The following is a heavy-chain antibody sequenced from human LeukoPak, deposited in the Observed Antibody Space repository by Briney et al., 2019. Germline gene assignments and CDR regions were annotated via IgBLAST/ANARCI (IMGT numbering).Heavy chain of an antibody. D-gene: IGHD6-13*01. Sequence: GGSLRLSCAASGFTFDDYAMHWVRQAPGKGLEWVSGISWNSGSIGYADSVKGRFTISRDNAKNSLYLQMNSLRAEDTALNYCAKDAIAAAGTGYFQHWGQGTLVTVSS. CDR3: AKDAIAAAGTGYFQH. J-gene: IGHJ1*01. CDR1: GFTFDDYA. CDR2: ISWNSGSI. V-gene: IGHV3-9*01.